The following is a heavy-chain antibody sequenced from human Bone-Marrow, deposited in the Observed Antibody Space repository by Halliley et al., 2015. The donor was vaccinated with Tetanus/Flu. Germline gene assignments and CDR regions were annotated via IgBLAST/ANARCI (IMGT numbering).Heavy chain of an antibody. CDR2: IPSGGTT. J-gene: IGHJ3*02. V-gene: IGHV3-53*01. Sequence: EWVSVIPSGGTTYYADSVKGRFSISGDPSKDTVYLQMNSLRVEDTAVYYCARDFTVVDAFDIWGQGTMVTVSS. D-gene: IGHD6-6*01. CDR3: ARDFTVVDAFDI.